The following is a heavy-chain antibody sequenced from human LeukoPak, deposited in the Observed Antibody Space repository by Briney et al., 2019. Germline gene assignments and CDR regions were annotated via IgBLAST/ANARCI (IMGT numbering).Heavy chain of an antibody. J-gene: IGHJ4*02. D-gene: IGHD2-15*01. Sequence: SETLSLTCTVSGGSITNYYWSWIRQPAGKGLEWIGRIYTSGSTYYNPSLKSRVTISVDTSKNQFSLKLSSVTAADTAVYYCARRVVVVVAAHFDYWGQGTLVTVSS. CDR3: ARRVVVVVAAHFDY. CDR2: IYTSGST. CDR1: GGSITNYY. V-gene: IGHV4-4*07.